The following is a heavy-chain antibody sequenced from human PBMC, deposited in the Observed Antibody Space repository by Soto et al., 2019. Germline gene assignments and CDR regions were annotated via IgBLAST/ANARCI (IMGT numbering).Heavy chain of an antibody. CDR3: ARAGYCGGGACLYYFDY. Sequence: ASVKVSCKASGGTFSSYGISWVRQAPGQGLEWMGGTIPILGGANYAQQFQGRLTITADESTNSVYMELSSLGSEDTAVYYCARAGYCGGGACLYYFDYWGQGTLVTVSS. D-gene: IGHD2-15*01. CDR2: TIPILGGA. CDR1: GGTFSSYG. J-gene: IGHJ4*02. V-gene: IGHV1-69*10.